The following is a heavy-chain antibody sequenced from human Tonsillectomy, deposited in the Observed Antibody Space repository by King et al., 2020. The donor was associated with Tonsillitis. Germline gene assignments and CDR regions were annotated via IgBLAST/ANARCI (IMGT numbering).Heavy chain of an antibody. J-gene: IGHJ4*02. CDR1: GYSFFASG. V-gene: IGHV1-18*01. D-gene: IGHD6-19*01. CDR2: ISAYNGNT. Sequence: QLVQSGPEVRKPGASLKVSCQASGYSFFASGIHWVRQAPGQGLEWMGWISAYNGNTNYAKRFVGRVSLTTDTSTNTAYMELRSLRSDDTAIYYCSKAYGRMAEAGMGDSFDVWGQGTLVTVSS. CDR3: SKAYGRMAEAGMGDSFDV.